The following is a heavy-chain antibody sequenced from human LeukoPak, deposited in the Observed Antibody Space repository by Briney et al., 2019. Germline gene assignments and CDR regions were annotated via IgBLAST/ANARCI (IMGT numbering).Heavy chain of an antibody. CDR2: ISYDESDK. V-gene: IGHV3-30*18. D-gene: IGHD2-15*01. CDR3: AKGVVAAPNAAYYGMDV. Sequence: GRSLRLSCAASGFTFSNYGMHWVLQAPGKGLEWVAVISYDESDKYYADSVKGRFTISRDNSKNTLYLQMNSLRPEDTAVYYCAKGVVAAPNAAYYGMDVWGQGTTVTVSS. CDR1: GFTFSNYG. J-gene: IGHJ6*02.